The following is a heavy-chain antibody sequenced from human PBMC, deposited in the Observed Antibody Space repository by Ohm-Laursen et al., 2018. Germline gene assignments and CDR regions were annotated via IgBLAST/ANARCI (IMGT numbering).Heavy chain of an antibody. CDR2: IYYSGST. J-gene: IGHJ3*02. V-gene: IGHV4-59*01. Sequence: TLSLTCSVSGGSISSYYWTWIRQPPGKGLEWIGYIYYSGSTNYNPSLKSRVTISLNTSKNQFSLKLSSVTAADTAVYYCARRGHAFDIWGQGTMVTVSS. CDR3: ARRGHAFDI. CDR1: GGSISSYY.